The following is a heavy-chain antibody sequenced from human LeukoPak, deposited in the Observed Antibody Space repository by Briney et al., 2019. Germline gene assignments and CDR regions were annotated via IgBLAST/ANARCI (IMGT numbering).Heavy chain of an antibody. J-gene: IGHJ4*02. Sequence: GGSLRLSCAASGFTFSSYAMSRVRQAPGKGLEWVSAISGSGGSTYYADSVKGRFTISRDNSKNTLYLQMNSLRAEDTAVYYCAKDLRSGWYFDYWGQGTLVTVSS. D-gene: IGHD6-19*01. CDR2: ISGSGGST. CDR3: AKDLRSGWYFDY. CDR1: GFTFSSYA. V-gene: IGHV3-23*01.